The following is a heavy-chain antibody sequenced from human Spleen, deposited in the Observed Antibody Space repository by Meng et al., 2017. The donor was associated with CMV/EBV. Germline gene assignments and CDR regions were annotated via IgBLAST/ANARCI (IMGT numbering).Heavy chain of an antibody. J-gene: IGHJ4*02. V-gene: IGHV4-38-2*02. CDR1: GYSISSGYY. Sequence: SETLSLTCTVSGYSISSGYYWGWVRQPPGKGLEWIGSIYHSGSTYYNPSLKSRVTISVDTSKNQFSLKLSSVTAADTAVCYCARARFDYWGQGTLVTVSS. CDR2: IYHSGST. CDR3: ARARFDY.